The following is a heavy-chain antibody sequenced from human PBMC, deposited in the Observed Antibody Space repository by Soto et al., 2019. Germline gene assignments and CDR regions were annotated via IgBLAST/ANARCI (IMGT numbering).Heavy chain of an antibody. Sequence: QVQLVQSAPELQRPGDSVKVSCKTSGYTFTSYPYSWVRQAPGQGLEWMGWVNSYDGTTKVAQQFRDRITLTADKSAATVFMELRRLTAADTAVYYCAREYYGTTTWIDYWGQGTLVAVSS. J-gene: IGHJ4*02. CDR2: VNSYDGTT. V-gene: IGHV1-18*04. CDR1: GYTFTSYP. D-gene: IGHD1-7*01. CDR3: AREYYGTTTWIDY.